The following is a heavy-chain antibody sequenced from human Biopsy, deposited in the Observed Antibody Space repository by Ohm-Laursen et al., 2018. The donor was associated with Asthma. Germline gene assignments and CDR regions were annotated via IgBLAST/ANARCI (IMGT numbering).Heavy chain of an antibody. CDR2: ITGIGGFT. CDR1: GFTFSNNA. Sequence: SLRLSCTAPGFTFSNNAMSWVRQVPGKGLEWVSSITGIGGFTYYADPVKGRFTISRDKSENTLYLQMNSLRAEDTAVYYCARGDSSNWSHYYFDYWGQGTLVTVSS. CDR3: ARGDSSNWSHYYFDY. V-gene: IGHV3-23*01. J-gene: IGHJ4*02. D-gene: IGHD3-22*01.